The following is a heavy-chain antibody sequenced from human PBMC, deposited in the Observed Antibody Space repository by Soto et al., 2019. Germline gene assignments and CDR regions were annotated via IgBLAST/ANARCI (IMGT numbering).Heavy chain of an antibody. Sequence: GGSLRLSCAASGFTFSTYAMSWVRQAPGKGLEWVLTISGSGGSTYYADTVKGRFTISRDNSKNTLYLQMNSLRAEDTAVYYCAKDPRKKVGWYIPPYYFDYWGQGTLVTVSS. D-gene: IGHD6-19*01. CDR1: GFTFSTYA. CDR2: ISGSGGST. CDR3: AKDPRKKVGWYIPPYYFDY. V-gene: IGHV3-23*01. J-gene: IGHJ4*02.